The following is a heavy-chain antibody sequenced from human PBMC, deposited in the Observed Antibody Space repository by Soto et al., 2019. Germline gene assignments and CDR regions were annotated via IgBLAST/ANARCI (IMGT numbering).Heavy chain of an antibody. CDR3: ARGGEVGVAGSAAFDM. Sequence: QVQLVQSGAEVKKPGASVKISCTASGYTVTTHYMHWVRQAPGRGLEWMGAINPGSGAAKYTQTFQARVTMTRDTSTKTVYMEMSAPRSEDTAVFYCARGGEVGVAGSAAFDMWGQGTMVTVSS. D-gene: IGHD3-3*01. CDR1: GYTVTTHY. CDR2: INPGSGAA. V-gene: IGHV1-46*01. J-gene: IGHJ3*02.